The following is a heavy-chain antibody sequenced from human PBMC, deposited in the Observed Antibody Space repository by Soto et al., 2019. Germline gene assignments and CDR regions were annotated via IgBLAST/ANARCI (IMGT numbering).Heavy chain of an antibody. V-gene: IGHV1-18*01. Sequence: QVQLLQSGAEVKKPGASVKVSCKASGYTFTSYGISWVRQAPGQGLEWMGWISAYNGNTNYAQKFQGKVTMTTDTSTSTAYMELRSLRSDDTAVYYCARDIFLGGFGESNWLDPWGQGTLVTVSS. CDR1: GYTFTSYG. CDR3: ARDIFLGGFGESNWLDP. D-gene: IGHD3-10*01. CDR2: ISAYNGNT. J-gene: IGHJ5*02.